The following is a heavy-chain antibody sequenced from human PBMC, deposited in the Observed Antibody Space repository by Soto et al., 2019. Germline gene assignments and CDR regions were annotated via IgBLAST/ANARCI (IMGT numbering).Heavy chain of an antibody. J-gene: IGHJ4*02. V-gene: IGHV1-69*08. CDR1: GGTFSSSS. CDR3: ALGPYYGSGTYCDF. D-gene: IGHD3-10*01. CDR2: IIPIIGTT. Sequence: QVQLVQPGAEVKKPGSSVKVSCKAYGGTFSSSSISWVRQAPGQGLEWMGRIIPIIGTTHYAQKFQGRVTITADKSTITAYMEVTSLESEDTAVYYCALGPYYGSGTYCDFWGQGTLVTVSS.